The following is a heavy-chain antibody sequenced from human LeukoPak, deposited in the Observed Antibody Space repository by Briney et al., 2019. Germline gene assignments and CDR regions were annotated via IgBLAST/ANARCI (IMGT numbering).Heavy chain of an antibody. J-gene: IGHJ4*02. D-gene: IGHD2-21*01. V-gene: IGHV1-2*02. CDR3: ANLTLNIVFEQ. CDR1: GYTFTDYY. Sequence: ASVKVSFKASGYTFTDYYLHCVREAPGQGLEWMGWINPNSGGTNYAQKFQGRVTMTRDTSISTAYMELSRLRSDDTAIYYCANLTLNIVFEQGGQGTLVTVSS. CDR2: INPNSGGT.